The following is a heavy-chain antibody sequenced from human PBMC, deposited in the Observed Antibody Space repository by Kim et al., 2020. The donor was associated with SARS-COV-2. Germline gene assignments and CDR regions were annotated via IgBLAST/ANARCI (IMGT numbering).Heavy chain of an antibody. D-gene: IGHD6-13*01. V-gene: IGHV3-33*01. CDR3: AREREGQYSSSWLSCFDY. J-gene: IGHJ4*02. CDR1: GFTFSSYG. CDR2: IWYDGSNK. Sequence: GGSLRLSCAASGFTFSSYGMQWVRQAPGKGLEWVAVIWYDGSNKYYTDSVKGRFTISRDNSKNTLYLQMNSLRAEDTAVYYCAREREGQYSSSWLSCFDYWGQGTLVTVSS.